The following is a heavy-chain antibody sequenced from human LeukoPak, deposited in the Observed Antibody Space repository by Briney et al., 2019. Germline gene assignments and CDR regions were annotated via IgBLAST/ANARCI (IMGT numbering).Heavy chain of an antibody. CDR3: AKGGGSAWHSKIWFYP. Sequence: QPGGSLRLSCVASGFTFSTYAMTWVRQTPGKGPEWVSAMSGAGDATFYADAVKGRFTISRDNYNNTLFLQMNSLGIEDTALYYCAKGGGSAWHSKIWFYPWGRGTLVTVSS. V-gene: IGHV3-23*01. D-gene: IGHD6-19*01. J-gene: IGHJ5*02. CDR1: GFTFSTYA. CDR2: MSGAGDAT.